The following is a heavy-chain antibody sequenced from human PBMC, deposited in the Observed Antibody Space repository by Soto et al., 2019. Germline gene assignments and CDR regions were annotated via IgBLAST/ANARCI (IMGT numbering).Heavy chain of an antibody. CDR2: ISGSGGST. J-gene: IGHJ3*02. Sequence: TGGSLRLSCAASVFTFSSYAMSWVRQAPGKGLEWVSAISGSGGSTYYADSVKGRFTISRDNSKNTLYLQMNSLRAEDTAVYYCAKDLLYCPNGVCYDAFDIWGQGTMVTVSS. CDR3: AKDLLYCPNGVCYDAFDI. D-gene: IGHD2-8*01. CDR1: VFTFSSYA. V-gene: IGHV3-23*01.